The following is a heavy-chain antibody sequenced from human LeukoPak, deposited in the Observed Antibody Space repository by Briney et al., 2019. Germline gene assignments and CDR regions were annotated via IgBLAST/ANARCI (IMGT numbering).Heavy chain of an antibody. Sequence: GGSLRLSCAASGFIFTSFGMHLVRQAPGKGLVWVTLIEFDESNRYYAASVKGLFTTSKDNSNNTLYLQMDSPRAEDTAFYYCAKQMVDRPHYYSMDVWGKGTTVTVSS. V-gene: IGHV3-30*02. CDR3: AKQMVDRPHYYSMDV. D-gene: IGHD2-15*01. J-gene: IGHJ6*03. CDR1: GFIFTSFG. CDR2: IEFDESNR.